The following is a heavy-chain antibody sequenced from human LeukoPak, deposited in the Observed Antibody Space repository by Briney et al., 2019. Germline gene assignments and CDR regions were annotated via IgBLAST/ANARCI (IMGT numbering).Heavy chain of an antibody. CDR3: ARDGGNSGYDLFDY. J-gene: IGHJ4*02. Sequence: GGSLRLSCAASGFTFSRFWMTWVRQAPGKGLEWVANINRDGSENFYVDSVRGRFTISRDNAKNSLYLQMNSLRVEDTAVYYCARDGGNSGYDLFDYWGQGTLVTVSS. CDR1: GFTFSRFW. V-gene: IGHV3-7*01. CDR2: INRDGSEN. D-gene: IGHD5-12*01.